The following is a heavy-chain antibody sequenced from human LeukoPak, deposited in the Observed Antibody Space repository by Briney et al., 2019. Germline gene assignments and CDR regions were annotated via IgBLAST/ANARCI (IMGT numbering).Heavy chain of an antibody. Sequence: PSETLFLTCTVSGGSVSSGDYYWSWIRQPRGKGMEWIGYIYYSGSNNYNPSLKSRVTISVDTSKNQFSLKVSSVTAADTAVYYCAQYYDILTGFPRWGQGTLVTVSS. V-gene: IGHV4-61*08. J-gene: IGHJ4*02. CDR3: AQYYDILTGFPR. D-gene: IGHD3-9*01. CDR1: GGSVSSGDYY. CDR2: IYYSGSN.